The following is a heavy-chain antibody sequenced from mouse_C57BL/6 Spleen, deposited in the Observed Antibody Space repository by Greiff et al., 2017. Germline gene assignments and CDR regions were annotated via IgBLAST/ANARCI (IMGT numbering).Heavy chain of an antibody. CDR1: GFTFSDYG. Sequence: DVKLVESGGGLVKPGGSLKLSCAASGFTFSDYGMHWVRQAPEKGLEWVAYISSGSSTIYYADTVKGRFTISRDNAKNTLFLQMTSLRSEDTAMXYCARGVAYYAMDYWGQGTSVTVSS. CDR3: ARGVAYYAMDY. J-gene: IGHJ4*01. D-gene: IGHD1-1*02. V-gene: IGHV5-17*01. CDR2: ISSGSSTI.